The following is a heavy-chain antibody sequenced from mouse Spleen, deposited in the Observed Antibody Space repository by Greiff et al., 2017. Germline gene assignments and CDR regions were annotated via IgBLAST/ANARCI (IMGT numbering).Heavy chain of an antibody. D-gene: IGHD2-4*01. V-gene: IGHV1-39*01. Sequence: VQLKQSGPELVKPGASVKISCKASGYSFTDYNMNWVKQSNGKSLEWIGVINPNYGTTSYNQKFKGKATLTVDQSSSTAYMQLNSLTSEDSAVYYCARGGLEDDYDVSYYYAMDYWGQGTSVTVSS. CDR3: ARGGLEDDYDVSYYYAMDY. CDR2: INPNYGTT. J-gene: IGHJ4*01. CDR1: GYSFTDYN.